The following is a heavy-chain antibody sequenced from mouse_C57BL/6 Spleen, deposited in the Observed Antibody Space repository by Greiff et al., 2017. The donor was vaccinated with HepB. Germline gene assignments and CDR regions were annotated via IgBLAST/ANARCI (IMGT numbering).Heavy chain of an antibody. CDR2: INPYNGDT. D-gene: IGHD2-5*01. CDR1: GYSFTGYF. Sequence: EVMLVESGPELVKPGDSVKISCKASGYSFTGYFMNWVMQSHGKSLEWIGRINPYNGDTFYNQKFKGKATLTVDKSSSTAHMELRSLTSEDSAVYYCARSGYYSNCFDYWGQGTTLTVSS. V-gene: IGHV1-20*01. J-gene: IGHJ2*01. CDR3: ARSGYYSNCFDY.